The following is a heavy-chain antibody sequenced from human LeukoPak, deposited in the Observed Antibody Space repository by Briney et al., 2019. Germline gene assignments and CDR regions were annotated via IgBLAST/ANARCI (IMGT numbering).Heavy chain of an antibody. J-gene: IGHJ4*02. Sequence: SVKVSCKASGGTFSSYAISWVRQAPGQGLEWMGGIIPIFGTANYAQKFQGRVTITADESTSTAYMELSSLRSEDTAVYYCARDSSSGYPHGDFGYWGQGTLVTVSS. D-gene: IGHD6-19*01. V-gene: IGHV1-69*13. CDR2: IIPIFGTA. CDR3: ARDSSSGYPHGDFGY. CDR1: GGTFSSYA.